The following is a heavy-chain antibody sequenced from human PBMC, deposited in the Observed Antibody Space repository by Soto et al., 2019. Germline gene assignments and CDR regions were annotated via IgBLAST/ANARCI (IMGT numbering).Heavy chain of an antibody. CDR1: GFTFSTYA. CDR3: AKELERHYDFDS. D-gene: IGHD1-1*01. Sequence: EVQLLESGGGLVQPGGSLRLSCAASGFTFSTYALRWVRQAPGKGLEWVSGLDSSGTDTYYGDFAKGRFTISRDNTNNMLYLQMNSLRAEDTAVYYCAKELERHYDFDSWGQGTLVTVSS. CDR2: LDSSGTDT. V-gene: IGHV3-23*02. J-gene: IGHJ4*02.